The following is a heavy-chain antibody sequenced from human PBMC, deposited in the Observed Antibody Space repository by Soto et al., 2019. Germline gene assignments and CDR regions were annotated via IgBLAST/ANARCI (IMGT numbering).Heavy chain of an antibody. D-gene: IGHD6-19*01. Sequence: GGSLRLSCAASGFTFSSYAMHWVRQAPGKGLEWVAVISYDGSNKYYADSVKGRFTISRDNSKNTLYLQMNSLRAEDTAVYYCARERSLAVAGGYYFXYWGQGTLVXVSS. CDR2: ISYDGSNK. CDR3: ARERSLAVAGGYYFXY. V-gene: IGHV3-30-3*01. J-gene: IGHJ4*02. CDR1: GFTFSSYA.